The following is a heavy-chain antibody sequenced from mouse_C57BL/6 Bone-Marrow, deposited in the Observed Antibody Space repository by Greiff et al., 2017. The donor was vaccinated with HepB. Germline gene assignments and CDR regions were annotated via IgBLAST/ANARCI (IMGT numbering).Heavy chain of an antibody. Sequence: VQLQQSGAELARPGASVKLSCKASGYTFTSYGISWVKQRTGQGLEWIGEIYPRSGNTYYNEKFKGKATLTADKSSSTAYMELRRLTSEASAVYFCAKLGPSFAYWGQGTLVTVSA. V-gene: IGHV1-81*01. CDR2: IYPRSGNT. CDR1: GYTFTSYG. D-gene: IGHD4-1*01. J-gene: IGHJ3*01. CDR3: AKLGPSFAY.